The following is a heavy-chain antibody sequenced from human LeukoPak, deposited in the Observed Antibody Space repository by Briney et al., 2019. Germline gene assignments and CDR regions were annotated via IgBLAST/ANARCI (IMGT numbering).Heavy chain of an antibody. D-gene: IGHD4-23*01. CDR2: ISWNSGSI. V-gene: IGHV3-9*01. CDR1: GFTFDDYA. CDR3: AKDMGGGTAFDY. Sequence: GRSLRLSCAASGFTFDDYAMHWVRQAPGKGLEWVSGISWNSGSIGYADSVKGRFTISRDNAKNSLYLQMNSLRAEDTALYYCAKDMGGGTAFDYWGQGTLVTVSS. J-gene: IGHJ4*02.